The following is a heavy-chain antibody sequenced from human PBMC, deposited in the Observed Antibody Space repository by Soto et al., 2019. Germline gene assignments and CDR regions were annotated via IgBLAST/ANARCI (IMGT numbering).Heavy chain of an antibody. Sequence: GSGPTLVNPTQTLTLTCTFSGFSLSTSGMCVSWIRQPPGKALEWLALIDWDDDKYYSTSLKTRLTISKDTSKNQVVLSMTNMDPVDTATYYCARSHGVVVAALQFDPWGQGTLVTVSS. CDR3: ARSHGVVVAALQFDP. D-gene: IGHD2-15*01. V-gene: IGHV2-70*01. CDR2: IDWDDDK. J-gene: IGHJ5*02. CDR1: GFSLSTSGMC.